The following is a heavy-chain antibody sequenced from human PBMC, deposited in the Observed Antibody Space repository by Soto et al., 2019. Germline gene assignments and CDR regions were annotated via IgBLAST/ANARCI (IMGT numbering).Heavy chain of an antibody. V-gene: IGHV1-18*01. J-gene: IGHJ4*02. CDR1: GYTFTRFG. CDR3: ARAYSSGWPRSYSGY. D-gene: IGHD6-19*01. CDR2: ISAFNGAT. Sequence: GASVKVSCKASGYTFTRFGISWVRQAPGQGLEWMGWISAFNGATNYAQKFQDRITMTTDTPTSTAYMELRSLRSDDTAVYYCARAYSSGWPRSYSGYWGQGTLVTVSS.